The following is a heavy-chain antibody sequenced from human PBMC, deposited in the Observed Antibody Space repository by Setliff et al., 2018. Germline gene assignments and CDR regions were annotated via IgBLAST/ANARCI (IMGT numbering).Heavy chain of an antibody. D-gene: IGHD1-26*01. J-gene: IGHJ6*03. Sequence: PGGSLRLSCAASGFTVSSNYMTWVRQAPGKGLEWVSLIYSDGSAYYADSVKGRFTISRDNSENTPYLQMNSLRAEDTAVYYCARDREVVGSTRGTYYHYYHMDVWGKETTVTVSS. CDR2: IYSDGSA. CDR3: ARDREVVGSTRGTYYHYYHMDV. V-gene: IGHV3-66*02. CDR1: GFTVSSNY.